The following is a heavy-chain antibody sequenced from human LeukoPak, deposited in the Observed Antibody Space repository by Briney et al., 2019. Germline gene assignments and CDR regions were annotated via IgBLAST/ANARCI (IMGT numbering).Heavy chain of an antibody. V-gene: IGHV3-30-3*01. CDR3: ARRGYCSSTSCYRPSGLGY. J-gene: IGHJ4*02. Sequence: GGSLRLSCAASGFTFSSYAMHWVCQAPGKGLEWVAVISYDGSNKYYADSVKGRFTISRDNSKNTLYLQMNSLRAEDTAVYYCARRGYCSSTSCYRPSGLGYWGQGTLVTVSS. CDR2: ISYDGSNK. D-gene: IGHD2-2*02. CDR1: GFTFSSYA.